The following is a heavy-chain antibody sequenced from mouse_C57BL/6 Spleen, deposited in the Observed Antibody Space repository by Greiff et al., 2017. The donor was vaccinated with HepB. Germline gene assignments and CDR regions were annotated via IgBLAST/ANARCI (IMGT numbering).Heavy chain of an antibody. CDR1: GFTFSSYA. Sequence: EVQRVESGEGLVKPGGSLKLSCAASGFTFSSYAMSWVRQTPGKRLEWVAYISSGGDYIYYADTVKGRFTISRDNARNTLYLQMSSLKSEDTAMYYCTREGSYGSSYYAMDYWGQGTSVTVSS. CDR2: ISSGGDYI. V-gene: IGHV5-9-1*02. J-gene: IGHJ4*01. CDR3: TREGSYGSSYYAMDY. D-gene: IGHD1-1*01.